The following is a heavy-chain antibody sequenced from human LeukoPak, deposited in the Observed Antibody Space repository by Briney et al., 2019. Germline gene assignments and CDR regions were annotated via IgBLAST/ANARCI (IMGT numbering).Heavy chain of an antibody. CDR2: IYYSGST. CDR1: GGSISSYY. J-gene: IGHJ3*02. CDR3: ARDLIYPNQLLYPLLAFGI. Sequence: SETLSLTCTVSGGSISSYYWSWIRQPPGKGLEWIGYIYYSGSTNYNPSLKSRVTISVDTSKNQFSLKLSSVTAADTAVYYCARDLIYPNQLLYPLLAFGIWGQGTMVTVSS. D-gene: IGHD2-2*02. V-gene: IGHV4-59*01.